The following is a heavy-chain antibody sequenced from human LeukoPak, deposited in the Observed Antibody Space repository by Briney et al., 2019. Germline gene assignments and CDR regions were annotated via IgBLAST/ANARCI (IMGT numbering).Heavy chain of an antibody. D-gene: IGHD6-13*01. J-gene: IGHJ3*02. Sequence: GGSLRLSCAASGFTFSSYSMNWVRQAPGKGLEGVSSISSSSSYIYYADSLKGRFTISRDNAKNSLYLQMNSLRAEDTAVYYCVGWINRIAAAGTHDAFDIWGQGTKVTVSS. CDR3: VGWINRIAAAGTHDAFDI. CDR1: GFTFSSYS. CDR2: ISSSSSYI. V-gene: IGHV3-21*01.